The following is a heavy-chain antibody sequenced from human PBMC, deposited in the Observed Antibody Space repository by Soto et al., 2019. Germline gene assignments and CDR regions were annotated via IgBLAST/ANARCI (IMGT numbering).Heavy chain of an antibody. CDR2: ISYDGILK. CDR1: GFTFSAFG. D-gene: IGHD4-17*01. Sequence: PGGSLRLSCAASGFTFSAFGMHWVRQAPGKGLEWVAIISYDGILKYYADSVKGRFTISRDNSKNTLYMQMTTLTAEDTAIYYCTKEHDYGYYGWFDPWGQGTLVTVSS. CDR3: TKEHDYGYYGWFDP. V-gene: IGHV3-30*18. J-gene: IGHJ5*02.